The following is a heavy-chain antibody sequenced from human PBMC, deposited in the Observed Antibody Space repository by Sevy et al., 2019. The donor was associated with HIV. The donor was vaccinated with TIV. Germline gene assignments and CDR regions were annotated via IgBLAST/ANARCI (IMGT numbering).Heavy chain of an antibody. V-gene: IGHV3-23*01. Sequence: GGSLRLSCAASGFTFSKYSMSWVRQPPGKGLEWVSTLSFGCGEINYADSVKGRFTISRDNSKSSVNLQMNNLRPEATAVYYCAREGCTKPHDYWCQGTLVTVSS. CDR2: LSFGCGEI. J-gene: IGHJ4*02. CDR3: AREGCTKPHDY. CDR1: GFTFSKYS. D-gene: IGHD2-8*01.